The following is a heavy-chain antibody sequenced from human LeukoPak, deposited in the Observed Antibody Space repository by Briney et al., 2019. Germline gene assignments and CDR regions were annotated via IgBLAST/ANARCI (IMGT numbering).Heavy chain of an antibody. J-gene: IGHJ4*02. Sequence: GGSLRLSCAASGLTASGYWMSWVRQAPGKGLEWVANIKQDGSEKYYVDSAKGRLTISRDNAKNSLYLQMNSLRAEDTAVYYCATNFWFGEWYYFEYSGQGALVTVSS. CDR3: ATNFWFGEWYYFEY. V-gene: IGHV3-7*02. CDR1: GLTASGYW. CDR2: IKQDGSEK. D-gene: IGHD3-10*01.